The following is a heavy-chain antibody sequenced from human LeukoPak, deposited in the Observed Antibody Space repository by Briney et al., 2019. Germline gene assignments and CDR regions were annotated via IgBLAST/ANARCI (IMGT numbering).Heavy chain of an antibody. CDR1: GFMFSSYV. CDR3: ARSSIPGPAFDI. D-gene: IGHD2-2*02. V-gene: IGHV3-21*01. J-gene: IGHJ3*02. CDR2: IIGTGIRT. Sequence: PGGSLSLSCAASGFMFSSYVMNCVRQAPGKGLEWVSNIIGTGIRTYYADSVKGRFTISRDNAKNSLYLQMNSLKAEDTAVYYCARSSIPGPAFDIWGQGTMVTVSS.